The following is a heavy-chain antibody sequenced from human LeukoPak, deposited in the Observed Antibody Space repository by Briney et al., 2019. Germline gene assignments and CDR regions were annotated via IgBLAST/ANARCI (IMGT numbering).Heavy chain of an antibody. CDR2: IYHSGST. J-gene: IGHJ4*02. D-gene: IGHD2-21*01. CDR1: GDSIRDGGYS. V-gene: IGHV4-30-2*01. Sequence: SETLSLTCTVSGDSIRDGGYSWGWIRQPPGKGLEWIGYIYHSGSTYHNPSLKSRVTISVDLSKNQFSLELNSVTAADTAVYYCARGPLGEYLDHWGQGTLVTVSS. CDR3: ARGPLGEYLDH.